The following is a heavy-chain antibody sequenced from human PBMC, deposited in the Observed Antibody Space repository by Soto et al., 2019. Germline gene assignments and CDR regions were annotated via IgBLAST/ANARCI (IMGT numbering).Heavy chain of an antibody. CDR2: INHSGST. D-gene: IGHD3-10*01. CDR3: ARARPVRGATDY. CDR1: GGSFCGYY. J-gene: IGHJ4*02. V-gene: IGHV4-34*01. Sequence: PSETLSLTCAVYGGSFCGYYWSWIRQPPGKGLEWIGEINHSGSTNYNPSLKSRVTISVDTSKNQFSLKLSSVTAADTAVYYCARARPVRGATDYWGQGTLVTVSS.